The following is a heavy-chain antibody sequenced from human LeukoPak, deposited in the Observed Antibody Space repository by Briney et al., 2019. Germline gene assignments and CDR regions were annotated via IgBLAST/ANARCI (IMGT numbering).Heavy chain of an antibody. V-gene: IGHV3-30*14. D-gene: IGHD3-10*01. CDR3: ARETSRGVGYYFDY. CDR1: GFTFSSYA. Sequence: PGGSLRLSCAASGFTFSSYAMHWVRQAPGKGLEWVAVISYDGSNKYYADSVKGRFTISRDNSKNALYLQMNSLRAEDTAVYYCARETSRGVGYYFDYWGQGTLVTVSS. CDR2: ISYDGSNK. J-gene: IGHJ4*02.